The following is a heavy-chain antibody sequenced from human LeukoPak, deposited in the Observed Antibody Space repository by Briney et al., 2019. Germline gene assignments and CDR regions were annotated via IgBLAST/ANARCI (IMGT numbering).Heavy chain of an antibody. Sequence: GGSLRLSCAASGFIFSSYAMHWVRQAPGKGLEWVAVISYDASNKHYADSVKGRFTISRDNSKNTLYLQMNNLRAEDTAVYYCARGGGYNYASYFYGMDVWGQGTTVTVSS. CDR2: ISYDASNK. CDR3: ARGGGYNYASYFYGMDV. CDR1: GFIFSSYA. V-gene: IGHV3-30-3*01. D-gene: IGHD5-24*01. J-gene: IGHJ6*02.